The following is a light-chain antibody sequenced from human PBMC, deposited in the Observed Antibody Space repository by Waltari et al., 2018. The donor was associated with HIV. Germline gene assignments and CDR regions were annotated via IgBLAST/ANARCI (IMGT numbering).Light chain of an antibody. J-gene: IGLJ3*02. CDR1: ISNLGGNF. Sequence: QSVVTQPPSASGTPGQNISISCSGDISNLGGNFVYWYQQRPGTAPRLLIYRNEQLPSGVPNRFSGSKSATSASLAISGLRSEDEGDYHCSTWDNSLSHWVFGGGTKVTVL. CDR3: STWDNSLSHWV. V-gene: IGLV1-47*01. CDR2: RNE.